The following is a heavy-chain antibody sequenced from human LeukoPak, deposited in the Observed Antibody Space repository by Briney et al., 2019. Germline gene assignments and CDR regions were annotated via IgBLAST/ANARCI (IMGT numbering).Heavy chain of an antibody. CDR2: IKEDGSDK. V-gene: IGHV3-7*05. D-gene: IGHD5-12*01. J-gene: IGHJ4*02. CDR1: GFTFSNFW. Sequence: RGSLTLSCAASGFTFSNFWMAWVRQAPGKGLEWVAHIKEDGSDKKYVDSVKGRFTISRDNPKNSLYLQMNSLRAEDTAVYYCARDIGYHTFDYWGQGGLVTVSS. CDR3: ARDIGYHTFDY.